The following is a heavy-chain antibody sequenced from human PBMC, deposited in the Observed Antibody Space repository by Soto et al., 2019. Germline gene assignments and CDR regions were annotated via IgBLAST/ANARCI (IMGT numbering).Heavy chain of an antibody. CDR1: GFTFSSYA. J-gene: IGHJ4*02. Sequence: PGGSLRLPCAASGFTFSSYAMHWVRQAPGKGLEWVAVISYDGSNKYYADSVKGRFTISRDNSKNTLYLQMNSLRAEDTAVYYCARGLTVTTSFDYWGQGTLVTVSS. CDR3: ARGLTVTTSFDY. CDR2: ISYDGSNK. V-gene: IGHV3-30-3*01. D-gene: IGHD4-17*01.